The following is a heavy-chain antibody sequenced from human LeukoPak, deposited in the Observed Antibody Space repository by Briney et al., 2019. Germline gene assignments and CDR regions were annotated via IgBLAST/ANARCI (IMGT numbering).Heavy chain of an antibody. J-gene: IGHJ3*02. D-gene: IGHD6-19*01. CDR2: IYTSGST. Sequence: SETLSLTCTVSGDSISSYYLSWIRQPAGKGLEWIGRIYTSGSTNYNPSLKSRVSMSVDTSKNQFSLKLSSVTAADTAVYYCASHSSGWYNPTDAFDIWGQGTMVTVSS. CDR1: GDSISSYY. CDR3: ASHSSGWYNPTDAFDI. V-gene: IGHV4-4*07.